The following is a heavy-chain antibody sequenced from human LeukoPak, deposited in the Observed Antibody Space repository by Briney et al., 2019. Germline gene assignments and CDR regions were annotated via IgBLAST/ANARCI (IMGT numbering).Heavy chain of an antibody. CDR3: ASLEVATISVGYFDY. D-gene: IGHD5-12*01. CDR2: IIPILGIA. V-gene: IGHV1-69*04. J-gene: IGHJ4*02. Sequence: RASVKVSCKASGGTFSSYAISWVRRAPGQGLEWMGRIIPILGIANYAQKFQGRVTITADKSTSTAYMELSSLRSEDTAVYYCASLEVATISVGYFDYWGQGTLVTVSS. CDR1: GGTFSSYA.